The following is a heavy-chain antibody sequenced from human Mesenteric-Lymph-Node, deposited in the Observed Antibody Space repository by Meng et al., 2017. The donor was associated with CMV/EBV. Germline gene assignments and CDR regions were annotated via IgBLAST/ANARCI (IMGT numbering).Heavy chain of an antibody. V-gene: IGHV4-39*07. CDR1: GGSISSSSYY. J-gene: IGHJ4*02. Sequence: GSLRLSCTVSGGSISSSSYYWGWIRQPPGKGLEWIGSIYYSGSTYYNPSLKSRVTTSVDTSKNQFSLKLTSVTAADTAVYYCTRAVFGVLTYYFDCWGQGTLVTVSS. CDR2: IYYSGST. CDR3: TRAVFGVLTYYFDC. D-gene: IGHD3-3*01.